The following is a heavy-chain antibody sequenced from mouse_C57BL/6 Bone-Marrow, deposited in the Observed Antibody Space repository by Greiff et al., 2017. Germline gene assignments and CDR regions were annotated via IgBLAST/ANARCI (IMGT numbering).Heavy chain of an antibody. Sequence: EVKLMESGGGLVQPGGSLKLSCAASGIDFSRYWMRWVRRAPGKGLEWIGEINPDSSTINYAPSLKDKFIISRDNAKNTLYLQMSKVRSEDTALYYCASYHYGSSYVNWYFDVWGTGTTVTVSS. D-gene: IGHD1-1*01. CDR3: ASYHYGSSYVNWYFDV. V-gene: IGHV4-1*01. J-gene: IGHJ1*03. CDR1: GIDFSRYW. CDR2: INPDSSTI.